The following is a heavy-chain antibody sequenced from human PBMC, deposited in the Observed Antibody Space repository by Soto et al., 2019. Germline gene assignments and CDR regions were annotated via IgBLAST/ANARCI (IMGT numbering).Heavy chain of an antibody. CDR3: GAYDFWRFDY. J-gene: IGHJ4*02. D-gene: IGHD3-3*01. V-gene: IGHV3-23*01. Sequence: GGSLRRSGSASACNFTGRSMSWVREAPGKVLHCVSDISRTGGRTFYTYSVKGRFTIYRDNSYNTLHLQMNRLRVEDPALYSCGAYDFWRFDYWGPGIVVNVSS. CDR2: ISRTGGRT. CDR1: ACNFTGRS.